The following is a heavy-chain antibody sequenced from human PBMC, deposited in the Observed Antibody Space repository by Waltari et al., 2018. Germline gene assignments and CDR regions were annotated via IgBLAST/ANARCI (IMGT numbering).Heavy chain of an antibody. J-gene: IGHJ4*02. CDR1: GVTFSNYA. CDR2: ISYDEKKK. Sequence: QVQLVESGGGVVQPGRSLRLSCAASGVTFSNYAITWVRQAPGKGLDWVAIISYDEKKKNYADSVKGRFTISRDNSKKTVFLQMVSLKPEDTAIYYCARSGGPRHYYDSGSYCDHWGQGTLVTVSS. CDR3: ARSGGPRHYYDSGSYCDH. D-gene: IGHD3-10*01. V-gene: IGHV3-30*01.